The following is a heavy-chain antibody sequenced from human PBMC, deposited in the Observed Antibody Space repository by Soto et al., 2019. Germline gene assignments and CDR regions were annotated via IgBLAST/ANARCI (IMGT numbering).Heavy chain of an antibody. CDR2: IWSAGLT. V-gene: IGHV3-53*01. Sequence: WGSLRLSCAASGFTVSSKYMNWVRQAPGKGLEWVSIIWSAGLTYYADSVRGRFTISRDISKNILFLQMNNLRAEDSAIYYCARELPPALWGQGTLATVSS. D-gene: IGHD2-15*01. CDR3: ARELPPAL. J-gene: IGHJ4*02. CDR1: GFTVSSKY.